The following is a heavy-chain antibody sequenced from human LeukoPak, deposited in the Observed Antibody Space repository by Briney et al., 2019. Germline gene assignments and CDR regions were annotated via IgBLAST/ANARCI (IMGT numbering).Heavy chain of an antibody. CDR1: GYSFTSYW. D-gene: IGHD1-26*01. CDR3: ASRGSYREGPWY. V-gene: IGHV5-51*01. CDR2: IYPGDSDT. Sequence: GESLKISCKCPGYSFTSYWIGWVRQMPGKGLEWMGIIYPGDSDTRYSPSIQGQATISADKSISTAYLQWSSLQASDTAMYYCASRGSYREGPWYWGQGTLVTVSS. J-gene: IGHJ4*02.